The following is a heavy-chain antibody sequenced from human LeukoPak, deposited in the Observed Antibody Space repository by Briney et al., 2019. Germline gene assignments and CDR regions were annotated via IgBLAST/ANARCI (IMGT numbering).Heavy chain of an antibody. Sequence: SQTLSLTYALSGDSVSNNSAAWNWLRQSPARGVEGLGRTYYRAKWYKDYADSLKSRISINADTSKNQFALQLNSVTHDGTAVYYCARGGNSSLDFWGQGTLVTVSS. CDR3: ARGGNSSLDF. J-gene: IGHJ4*02. CDR2: TYYRAKWYK. V-gene: IGHV6-1*01. CDR1: GDSVSNNSAA. D-gene: IGHD6-19*01.